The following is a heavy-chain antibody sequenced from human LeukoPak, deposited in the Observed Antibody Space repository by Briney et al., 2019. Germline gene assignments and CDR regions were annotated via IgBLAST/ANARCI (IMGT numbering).Heavy chain of an antibody. V-gene: IGHV3-21*01. Sequence: GGSLRLSCAASGFTFSNYNMNWVRQAPGKGLEWVSSISSSSSYIYHADPLKGRFTISRDNAKNSLYLQMNSLRAEDTAVYYCARDLRYCSGGSCYGTPDYWGQGTLVTVSS. CDR3: ARDLRYCSGGSCYGTPDY. D-gene: IGHD2-15*01. J-gene: IGHJ4*02. CDR1: GFTFSNYN. CDR2: ISSSSSYI.